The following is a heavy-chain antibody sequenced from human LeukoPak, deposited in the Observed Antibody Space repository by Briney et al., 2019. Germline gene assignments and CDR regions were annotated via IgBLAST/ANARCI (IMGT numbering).Heavy chain of an antibody. D-gene: IGHD3-10*01. J-gene: IGHJ4*02. CDR1: GFTFSSYW. CDR3: ARFSGEDSEDYPFDY. CDR2: ISSDGSTT. V-gene: IGHV3-74*01. Sequence: QPGGSLRLSCAASGFTFSSYWMHWVRQAPGKGLVWVSRISSDGSTTSYADSVKGRFTISRDNAKNTLYLQMSSLRAEDTAMYYCARFSGEDSEDYPFDYWGRGTLVTVSP.